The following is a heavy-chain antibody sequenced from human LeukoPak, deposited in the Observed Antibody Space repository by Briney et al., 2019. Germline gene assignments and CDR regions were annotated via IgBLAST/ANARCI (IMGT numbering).Heavy chain of an antibody. CDR3: ARLLYYGSGSYYNWFDP. Sequence: SETLSLTCSVSLGSISGYYWSWIRQPPGKGLEWIGYIHYSGSTNYNPSLKSRVTISVDTSKNQFSLKLSSVTAADTAVYYCARLLYYGSGSYYNWFDPWGQGTLVTVSS. D-gene: IGHD3-10*01. J-gene: IGHJ5*02. CDR1: LGSISGYY. V-gene: IGHV4-59*08. CDR2: IHYSGST.